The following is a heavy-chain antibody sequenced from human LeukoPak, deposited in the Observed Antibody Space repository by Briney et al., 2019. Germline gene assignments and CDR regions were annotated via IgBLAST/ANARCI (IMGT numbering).Heavy chain of an antibody. V-gene: IGHV7-4-1*02. CDR1: GYTFTSYA. Sequence: ASVKVSCKASGYTFTSYAMNWVRQAPGQGLESMGWINTNTGNTTYAQGFTGRFVFSLDTSVSTAYLQISSLKAEDTAVYYCARAYSSSIAAIRYYYYYYMDVWGKGTTVTVSS. CDR2: INTNTGNT. J-gene: IGHJ6*03. CDR3: ARAYSSSIAAIRYYYYYYMDV. D-gene: IGHD6-6*01.